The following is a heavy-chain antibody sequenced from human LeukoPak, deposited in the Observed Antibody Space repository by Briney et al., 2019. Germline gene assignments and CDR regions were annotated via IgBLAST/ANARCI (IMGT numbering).Heavy chain of an antibody. J-gene: IGHJ6*02. Sequence: QPGGSLRLSCAASGFTVSSNYMSWVRQAPGKGLEWVSVIYSGGSTYYADSVKGRFTISRDSSKNTLYLQMNSLRAEDTAVYYCAKVPAAHHYYYYGMDVWGQGTTVTVSS. CDR1: GFTVSSNY. CDR3: AKVPAAHHYYYYGMDV. V-gene: IGHV3-66*01. D-gene: IGHD2-2*01. CDR2: IYSGGST.